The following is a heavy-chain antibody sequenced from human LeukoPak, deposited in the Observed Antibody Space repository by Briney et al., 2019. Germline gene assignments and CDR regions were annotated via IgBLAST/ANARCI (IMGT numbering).Heavy chain of an antibody. CDR1: GGSISPYY. J-gene: IGHJ4*02. CDR2: IYYGGSS. D-gene: IGHD3-10*01. V-gene: IGHV4-59*01. Sequence: SETLSLTCTVSGGSISPYYWSWIRQPPGKGLEWIGHIYYGGSSNYNPSLKGRATMSVDTSKNQFSLKLDSVTTADTALYYCARVAYYSGSGNFDYWGQGTLVTVSS. CDR3: ARVAYYSGSGNFDY.